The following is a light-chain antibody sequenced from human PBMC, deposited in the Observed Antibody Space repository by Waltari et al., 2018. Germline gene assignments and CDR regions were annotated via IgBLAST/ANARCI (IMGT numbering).Light chain of an antibody. Sequence: SSELTQDPPVSVALGQTVTITCQGDSLTNYYASWYQQKPGQAPVLVIYGKNNRPSGIPDRFSGSASGTTTSLTITGAQAEDEADYYYNSRDTSGYHWVFGGGTKLTVL. CDR3: NSRDTSGYHWV. CDR2: GKN. V-gene: IGLV3-19*01. J-gene: IGLJ3*02. CDR1: SLTNYY.